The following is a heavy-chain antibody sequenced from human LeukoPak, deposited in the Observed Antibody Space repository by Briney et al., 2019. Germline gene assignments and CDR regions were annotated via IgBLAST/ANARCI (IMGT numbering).Heavy chain of an antibody. J-gene: IGHJ6*02. V-gene: IGHV4-59*01. Sequence: SETLSLTCTVSGGSISFYYWSWIRKPPGKGLEWIGYISYSGSTNYNPSLKSRVTISLDTSKNQFSLQLSSVTAADTAVYYCARSAIAMDVWGQGGTVTVSS. CDR3: ARSAIAMDV. CDR2: ISYSGST. CDR1: GGSISFYY.